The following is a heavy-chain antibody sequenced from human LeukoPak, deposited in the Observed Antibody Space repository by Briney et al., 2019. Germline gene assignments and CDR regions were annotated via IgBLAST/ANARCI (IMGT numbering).Heavy chain of an antibody. Sequence: GGSLRLSCAASGFTVSSNYMSWVRQAPGKGLEWVSVIYSGGSTYYADSVKGRFTISRDNSKNTLYLQMNSLTAEDTAVYYCARHDFWSGYLLLDYWGQGTLVTVSS. CDR2: IYSGGST. CDR1: GFTVSSNY. D-gene: IGHD3-3*01. J-gene: IGHJ4*02. V-gene: IGHV3-66*04. CDR3: ARHDFWSGYLLLDY.